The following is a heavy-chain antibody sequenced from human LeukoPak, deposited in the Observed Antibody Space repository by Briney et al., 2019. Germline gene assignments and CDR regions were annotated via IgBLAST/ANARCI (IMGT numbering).Heavy chain of an antibody. CDR1: GFTFCDYA. V-gene: IGHV3-49*04. D-gene: IGHD7-27*01. CDR3: TRDRGSSTLGDY. Sequence: GGSLRLSCTVSGFTFCDYAINWVRQAPGKGLEWVGFIRSKAFGETAEYAASVKGRFTISRDDSKSIAYLQMNSLKTEDTAVYYCTRDRGSSTLGDYWGQGTLVTVSS. J-gene: IGHJ4*02. CDR2: IRSKAFGETA.